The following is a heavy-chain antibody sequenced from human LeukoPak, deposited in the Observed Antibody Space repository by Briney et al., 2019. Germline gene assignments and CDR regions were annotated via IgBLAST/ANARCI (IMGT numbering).Heavy chain of an antibody. V-gene: IGHV4-34*01. D-gene: IGHD1-7*01. J-gene: IGHJ4*02. CDR1: GGSFSGYY. CDR2: INHSGST. Sequence: PSETLSLTCAVYGGSFSGYYWSWIRQPPGKGLEWIGEINHSGSTNYNPSLKGRVTISVDTSKNQFSLKLSSVTAADTAVYYCARVTTGTTDYWGQGTLVTVSS. CDR3: ARVTTGTTDY.